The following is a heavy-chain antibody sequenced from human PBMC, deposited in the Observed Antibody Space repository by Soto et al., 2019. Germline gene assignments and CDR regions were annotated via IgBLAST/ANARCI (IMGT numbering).Heavy chain of an antibody. CDR2: IRSNADGGTT. V-gene: IGHV3-15*01. D-gene: IGHD3-16*01. J-gene: IGHJ4*02. CDR3: STALRRDSALGAY. CDR1: GFPFIDAW. Sequence: PGGSLRLSCAASGFPFIDAWMSWVRQAPGKGLQWIGRIRSNADGGTTDLTAPVRDRFSISRDDSKNTLYPQMNSLKIDDTAVYFCSTALRRDSALGAYWGLGTLVTVSS.